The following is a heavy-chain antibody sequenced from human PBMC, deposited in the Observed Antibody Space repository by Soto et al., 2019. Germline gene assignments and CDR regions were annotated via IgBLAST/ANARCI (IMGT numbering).Heavy chain of an antibody. CDR3: GRLRSTISPVDY. V-gene: IGHV3-33*01. Sequence: PGGSLRLSCAASGFTFSSYGMHWVRQAPGKGLEGVAVIWYDGSNKYSADSVKGRFTISIDNSKNTLYLQMNSLRAEDTAVYYCGRLRSTISPVDYWGQGTLVTVSS. J-gene: IGHJ4*02. CDR1: GFTFSSYG. CDR2: IWYDGSNK. D-gene: IGHD2-2*02.